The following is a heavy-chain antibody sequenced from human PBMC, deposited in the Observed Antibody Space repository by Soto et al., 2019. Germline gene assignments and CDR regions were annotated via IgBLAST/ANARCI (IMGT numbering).Heavy chain of an antibody. CDR2: ISGSGGST. V-gene: IGHV3-23*01. J-gene: IGHJ3*02. CDR3: AKVYYYDSSGYYYVGDDAFDI. CDR1: GFTFSSYA. Sequence: GESLKISCAASGFTFSSYAMSWVRQAPGKGLEWVSAISGSGGSTYYADSVKGRFTISRDNSKNTLYLQMNSLRAEDTAVYYCAKVYYYDSSGYYYVGDDAFDIWGQGTMVTVSS. D-gene: IGHD3-22*01.